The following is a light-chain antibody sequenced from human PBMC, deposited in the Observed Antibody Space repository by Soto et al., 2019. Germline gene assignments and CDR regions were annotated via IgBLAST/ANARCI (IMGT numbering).Light chain of an antibody. CDR2: EVS. V-gene: IGLV2-14*01. CDR1: SSDVGGYNY. Sequence: QSALTQPASGSGSPGQSITISCTGTSSDVGGYNYVSWYQQHPGKAPKLIIYEVSNRPSGVSNRFSGSKSGNTASLAISGLQAEDEADYYCSSYTRSSTRVFGGGTKLTVL. J-gene: IGLJ2*01. CDR3: SSYTRSSTRV.